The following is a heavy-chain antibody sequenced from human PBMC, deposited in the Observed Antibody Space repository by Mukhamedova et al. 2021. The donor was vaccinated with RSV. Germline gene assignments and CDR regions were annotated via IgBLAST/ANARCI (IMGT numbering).Heavy chain of an antibody. CDR1: TFTGYY. Sequence: TFTGYYLHWVRQAPGRGLEWMGWINPNTGDTHSAQNFQGRVIMTRDTSLSTGHMELSSLTPDDTAVYYCAREETCSRYRCYWFDPW. D-gene: IGHD2-15*01. J-gene: IGHJ5*02. CDR3: AREETCSRYRCYWFDP. CDR2: INPNTGDT. V-gene: IGHV1-2*02.